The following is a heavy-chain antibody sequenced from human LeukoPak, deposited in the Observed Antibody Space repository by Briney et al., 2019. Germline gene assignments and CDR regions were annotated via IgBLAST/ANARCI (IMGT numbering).Heavy chain of an antibody. Sequence: SETLSLTCTVSGGSISSYYWSWIRQPPGKGLEWIGYIYYSGSTTYNPSLKSRVTISVDTSKNQFSLKLSSVTAADTAVYYCARLTRDNAFDIWGQGTMVTVSS. CDR2: IYYSGST. D-gene: IGHD2-15*01. J-gene: IGHJ3*02. V-gene: IGHV4-59*08. CDR1: GGSISSYY. CDR3: ARLTRDNAFDI.